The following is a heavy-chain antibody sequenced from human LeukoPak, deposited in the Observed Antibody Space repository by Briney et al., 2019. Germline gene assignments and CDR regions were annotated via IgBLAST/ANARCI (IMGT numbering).Heavy chain of an antibody. CDR1: GGSIRNGDFY. V-gene: IGHV4-30-4*01. CDR3: ARDGSVTTNWFDP. J-gene: IGHJ5*02. Sequence: SETLSLTCTVSGGSIRNGDFYWSWIRQPPGKGLEWIGYIYYSGSTYYNPSLKSRVTISVDTSKNQFSLKLTSVTAADTAVYYCARDGSVTTNWFDPWGQGTLVTVSS. D-gene: IGHD4-17*01. CDR2: IYYSGST.